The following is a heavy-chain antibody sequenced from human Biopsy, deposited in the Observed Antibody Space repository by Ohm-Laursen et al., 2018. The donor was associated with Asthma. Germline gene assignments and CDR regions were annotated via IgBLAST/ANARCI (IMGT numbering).Heavy chain of an antibody. V-gene: IGHV3-30*18. CDR2: ISHDGQTQ. D-gene: IGHD4-11*01. J-gene: IGHJ4*01. Sequence: SLRLSCAASGFTFSRYAIYWVRQAPGKGLEWVAVISHDGQTQHYAESVKGRFALSRDNSQNTLYLQMISLRTDDTAVYYCAKRRGYSDFNDFDYWGHGTLVTVSS. CDR3: AKRRGYSDFNDFDY. CDR1: GFTFSRYA.